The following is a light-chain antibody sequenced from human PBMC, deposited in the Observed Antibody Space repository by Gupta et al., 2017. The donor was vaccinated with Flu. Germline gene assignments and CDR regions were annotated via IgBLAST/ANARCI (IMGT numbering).Light chain of an antibody. Sequence: QSVSTRPPSISAAPGQKVIISCSGTGSNIGKNLVSWYQQFPGMAPKLLIYDDEKRPSGISDRFSGSKSDTSATLDITGLQTGDEADYYCGAWDNSLIARVFGGGTKLTVL. CDR1: GSNIGKNL. CDR2: DDE. J-gene: IGLJ3*02. CDR3: GAWDNSLIARV. V-gene: IGLV1-51*01.